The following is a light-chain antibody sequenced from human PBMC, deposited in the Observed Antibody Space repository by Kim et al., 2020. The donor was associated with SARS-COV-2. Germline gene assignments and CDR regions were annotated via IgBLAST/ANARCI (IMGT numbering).Light chain of an antibody. CDR1: KLEEGY. CDR3: QVGDSKV. J-gene: IGLJ2*01. V-gene: IGLV3-1*01. Sequence: SYELTQPPSVSVSPGHTARIHCSGDKLEEGYVCWYQQKPGQSPVLVICQDNKRPSGIPGRFSGSNSGNTATLTNSGTQAIDDADYWGQVGDSKVFGEGT. CDR2: QDN.